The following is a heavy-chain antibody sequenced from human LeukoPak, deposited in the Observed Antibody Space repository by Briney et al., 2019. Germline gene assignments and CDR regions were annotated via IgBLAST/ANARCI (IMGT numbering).Heavy chain of an antibody. V-gene: IGHV3-48*01. CDR3: ARDQVPAAIGGYYFDY. J-gene: IGHJ4*02. D-gene: IGHD2-2*02. CDR2: ISSSSSTI. Sequence: XAAXXFTXXXYSMNWVRQAPGKGLEWVSYISSSSSTIYYADSVKGRFTISRDNAKNSLYLQMNSLRAEDTAVYYCARDQVPAAIGGYYFDYWGQGTLVTVSS. CDR1: XFTXXXYS.